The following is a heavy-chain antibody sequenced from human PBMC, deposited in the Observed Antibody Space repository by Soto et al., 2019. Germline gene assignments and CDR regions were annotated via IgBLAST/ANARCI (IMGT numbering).Heavy chain of an antibody. CDR1: GDSVSIAVDA. J-gene: IGHJ1*01. CDR3: ARVPAY. V-gene: IGHV4-30-2*01. D-gene: IGHD2-2*01. Sequence: LALSCAFSGDSVSIAVDAGALNRQPPGKALEWIGYTYHSGSTNYNPSLKSRVTISIDRSKNQFSLKLSSVTAAETAVYYCARVPAYWGKGTLVLVFS. CDR2: TYHSGST.